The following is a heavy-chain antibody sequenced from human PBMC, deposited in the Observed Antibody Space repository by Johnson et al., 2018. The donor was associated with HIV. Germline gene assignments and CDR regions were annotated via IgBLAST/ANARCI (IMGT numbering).Heavy chain of an antibody. CDR1: GFTFSDYY. V-gene: IGHV3-11*04. J-gene: IGHJ3*01. CDR2: ISSSGGTI. Sequence: QVQLVESGGGLAKPAWSPRLSCAASGFTFSDYYMSWIRQAPGKGLEWVSYISSSGGTIYNADSVKGRFTISRNNAKNSLYLQMNSLRAEDTAVYFCATVWRNEGRHSFDVWGQGTMVTVSS. D-gene: IGHD1-1*01. CDR3: ATVWRNEGRHSFDV.